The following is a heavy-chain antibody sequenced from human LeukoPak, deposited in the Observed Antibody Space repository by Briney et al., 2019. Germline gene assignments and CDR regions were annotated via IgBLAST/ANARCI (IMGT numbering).Heavy chain of an antibody. D-gene: IGHD4-17*01. V-gene: IGHV4-39*07. CDR2: IYYSGST. CDR3: ARDLPAFHDYGDYWADY. Sequence: PSETLSLTCTVSGGSISSSSYYWGWIRQPPGKGLEWIGSIYYSGSTYYNPSLKSRVTISVDTSKNQFSLKLSSVTAADTAVYYCARDLPAFHDYGDYWADYWGQGTLVTVSS. J-gene: IGHJ4*02. CDR1: GGSISSSSYY.